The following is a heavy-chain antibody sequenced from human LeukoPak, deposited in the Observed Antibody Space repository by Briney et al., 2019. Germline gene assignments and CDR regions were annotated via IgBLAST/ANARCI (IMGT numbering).Heavy chain of an antibody. CDR1: GGSISSGGYY. CDR2: IYDSGSA. J-gene: IGHJ6*02. V-gene: IGHV4-31*03. D-gene: IGHD2-15*01. CDR3: ARGTSVGGMDV. Sequence: SQTLSLTCIVSGGSISSGGYYWSWLRQHPGKGLDWIGYIYDSGSAYYSPSLKSRVTLSVDTSKNQFSLKLSSGTAADTAVYYCARGTSVGGMDVWGQGTTVTVS.